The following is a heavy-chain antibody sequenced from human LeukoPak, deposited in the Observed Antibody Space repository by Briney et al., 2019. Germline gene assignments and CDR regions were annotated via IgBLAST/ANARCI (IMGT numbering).Heavy chain of an antibody. J-gene: IGHJ4*02. CDR2: IWYDGSNK. Sequence: GRSLRLSCAASGFTFSSYGMHWVRQAPGKGLEWVAVIWYDGSNKYYADSVKGRFTISRDNSKNTLYLQMNSLRAEDTAVYYCAGDSSLQYYFDYWGQGTLVTVSS. CDR3: AGDSSLQYYFDY. D-gene: IGHD6-13*01. V-gene: IGHV3-33*01. CDR1: GFTFSSYG.